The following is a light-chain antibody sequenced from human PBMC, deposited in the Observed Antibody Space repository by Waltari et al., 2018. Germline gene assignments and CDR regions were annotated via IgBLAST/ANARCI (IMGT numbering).Light chain of an antibody. Sequence: EIVLPQSPATLSLSPGERATLSCRASQSVRGYLAWYQQRPGQAPRLLIFDASNRATGIPARFSGSGSGTDFTLTISSLEPEDFAVYYCQQRYIWPPITFGQGTRLDIK. CDR2: DAS. J-gene: IGKJ5*01. V-gene: IGKV3-11*01. CDR1: QSVRGY. CDR3: QQRYIWPPIT.